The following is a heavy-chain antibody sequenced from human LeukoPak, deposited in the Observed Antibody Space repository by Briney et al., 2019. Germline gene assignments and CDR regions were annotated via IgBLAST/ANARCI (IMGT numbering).Heavy chain of an antibody. Sequence: GESLKISCKGSGYTFTNHWISWVRQTPGKGLEWMGKIDPSDSYTNYSPSFQGHVTISADKSISTAYLQWSSLKASDTAMYYCARAPDSDSGYDYFDYWGQGTLVTVSS. D-gene: IGHD5-12*01. CDR2: IDPSDSYT. CDR3: ARAPDSDSGYDYFDY. J-gene: IGHJ4*02. CDR1: GYTFTNHW. V-gene: IGHV5-10-1*01.